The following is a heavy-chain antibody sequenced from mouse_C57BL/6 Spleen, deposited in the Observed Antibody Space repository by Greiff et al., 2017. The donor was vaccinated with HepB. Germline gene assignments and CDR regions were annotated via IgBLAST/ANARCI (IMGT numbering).Heavy chain of an antibody. CDR3: ARPSYYYGSSYGWFAY. CDR1: GFTFSDYG. Sequence: EVQRVESGGGLVKPGGSLKLSCAASGFTFSDYGMHWVRQAPEKGLEWVAYISSGSSTIYYADTVTGRFTISSDNAKNTLFLQMTSLRSEDTAMYYCARPSYYYGSSYGWFAYWGQGTLVTVSA. J-gene: IGHJ3*01. CDR2: ISSGSSTI. V-gene: IGHV5-17*01. D-gene: IGHD1-1*01.